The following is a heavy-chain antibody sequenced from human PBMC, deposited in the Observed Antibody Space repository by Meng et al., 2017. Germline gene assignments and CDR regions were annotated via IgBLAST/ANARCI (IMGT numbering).Heavy chain of an antibody. J-gene: IGHJ4*02. V-gene: IGHV3-11*04. CDR2: ISSSGSTI. CDR3: ARGGYDSSGPSHFDY. Sequence: GESLKISCAASGFTFSDYYMSWIRQAPGKGLEWVSYISSSGSTIYYADSVKGRFTISRDNAKNSLYLQMNSLRAEDTAVYYCARGGYDSSGPSHFDYWGQGTLVTVSS. D-gene: IGHD3-22*01. CDR1: GFTFSDYY.